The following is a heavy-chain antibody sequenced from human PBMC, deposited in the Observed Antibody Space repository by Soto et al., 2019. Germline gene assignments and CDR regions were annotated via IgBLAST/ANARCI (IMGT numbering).Heavy chain of an antibody. J-gene: IGHJ5*02. CDR2: MCNSRDDI. V-gene: IGHV3-11*05. Sequence: PGGSLRLSCAASGFDFRVTCMSWIRQAPGKGLEWVSHMCNSRDDIKYADSVRGRFTISRDNAKNSLDLQMNSLRAEDTAVYYCAKGPYYDLNWFDPWGQGTLVTVSS. CDR3: AKGPYYDLNWFDP. CDR1: GFDFRVTC. D-gene: IGHD3-22*01.